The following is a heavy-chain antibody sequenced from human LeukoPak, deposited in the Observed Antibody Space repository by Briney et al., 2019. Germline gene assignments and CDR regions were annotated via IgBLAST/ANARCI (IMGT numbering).Heavy chain of an antibody. CDR3: ARDSRDSSGWSKPFEY. V-gene: IGHV3-64*01. CDR2: ISSNGGST. J-gene: IGHJ4*02. CDR1: GGSISSSSYY. Sequence: ETLSLTCTVSGGSISSSSYYWGWVRQAPGKGLEYVSAISSNGGSTYYANSVKGRFTISRDNSKNTLYLQMGSLRAEDMAVYYCARDSRDSSGWSKPFEYWGQGTLVTVSS. D-gene: IGHD6-19*01.